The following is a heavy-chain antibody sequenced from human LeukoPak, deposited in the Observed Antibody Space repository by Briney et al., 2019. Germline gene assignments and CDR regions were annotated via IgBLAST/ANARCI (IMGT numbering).Heavy chain of an antibody. V-gene: IGHV3-23*01. Sequence: PGGSLRLSCAASAFTFSNYAMSWVRQAPGKGLEWVSTISNSDSSTYYADSVKGRFTISRDNSKNTLYLQMNSLRAEDTAIYYCARDERLLSFLKWGQGTLVTVSS. CDR3: ARDERLLSFLK. CDR1: AFTFSNYA. J-gene: IGHJ4*02. CDR2: ISNSDSST. D-gene: IGHD3-3*01.